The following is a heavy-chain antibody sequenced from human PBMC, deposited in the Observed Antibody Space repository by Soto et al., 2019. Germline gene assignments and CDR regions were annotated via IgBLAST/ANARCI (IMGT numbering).Heavy chain of an antibody. CDR3: ARTTVTPYYYYYIDV. CDR1: GGSISSYY. V-gene: IGHV4-59*08. Sequence: LSLTCTVSGGSISSYYWSWIRQPPGKGLEWIGYIYYSGSTNYNPSLKSRVTISVDTSKNQFSLKLSSVTAADTAVYYCARTTVTPYYYYYIDVCGQRTTVPVSS. J-gene: IGHJ6*03. CDR2: IYYSGST. D-gene: IGHD4-4*01.